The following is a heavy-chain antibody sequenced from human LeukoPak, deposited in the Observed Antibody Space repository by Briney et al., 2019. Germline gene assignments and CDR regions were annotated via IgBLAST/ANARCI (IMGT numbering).Heavy chain of an antibody. D-gene: IGHD4-17*01. CDR1: GFTLSSYA. V-gene: IGHV3-23*01. CDR2: ISGSDYRT. J-gene: IGHJ4*02. Sequence: GGSLRLSCAASGFTLSSYAMSWVRQAPGKGLEWVSVISGSDYRTNYADSVKGRFTISRDNFKNTLYLQMNSLRAEDTAVYYCAKHKESYGDSCFDDYWGQGTLVTVSS. CDR3: AKHKESYGDSCFDDY.